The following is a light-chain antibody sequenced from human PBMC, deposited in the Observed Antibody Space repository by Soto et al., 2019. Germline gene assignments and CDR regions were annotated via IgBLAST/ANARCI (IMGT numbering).Light chain of an antibody. J-gene: IGKJ4*01. V-gene: IGKV1-5*03. CDR1: QSISSW. Sequence: DIQMTQSPSTLSASVGDRVTITYRASQSISSWLAWYQQKPGKAPKLLIYKASSLESGVPSRFSGSGSGTEFTLTISSLQPDDFATYYCQQYNSPSLTFGGGTKVEIK. CDR2: KAS. CDR3: QQYNSPSLT.